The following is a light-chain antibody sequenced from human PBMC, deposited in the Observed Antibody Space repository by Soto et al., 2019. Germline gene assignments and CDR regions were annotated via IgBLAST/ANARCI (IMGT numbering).Light chain of an antibody. CDR2: KAS. CDR1: QSISRW. CDR3: EPNCGTPLT. Sequence: DIPMTQSPAALSASVGNRVTIACRASQSISRWLAWYQQKPGKAPKLLIYKASSLESGVPSRFSGSESGTEFTLTIGSPQPEDFAAHFCEPNCGTPLTLGGGTKVDIK. V-gene: IGKV1-5*03. J-gene: IGKJ4*02.